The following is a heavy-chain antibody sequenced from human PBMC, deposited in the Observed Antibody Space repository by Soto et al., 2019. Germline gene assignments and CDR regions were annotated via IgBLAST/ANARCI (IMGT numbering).Heavy chain of an antibody. Sequence: KPSETLSLTCAVSGYSISSGYFWGWIRQPPGKGLEWIGSIYHGGSTYYSPSLRSRITMSVDTFKNQFSLKLTSVTAADTAAYYCARAFSSGSTHFFDYWGQATLVTVSS. J-gene: IGHJ4*02. CDR3: ARAFSSGSTHFFDY. CDR2: IYHGGST. CDR1: GYSISSGYF. V-gene: IGHV4-38-2*01. D-gene: IGHD6-19*01.